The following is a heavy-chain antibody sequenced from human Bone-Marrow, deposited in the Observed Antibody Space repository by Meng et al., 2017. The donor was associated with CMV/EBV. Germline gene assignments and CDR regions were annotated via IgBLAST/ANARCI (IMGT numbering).Heavy chain of an antibody. CDR2: IYHSGST. J-gene: IGHJ5*02. D-gene: IGHD2-15*01. V-gene: IGHV4-30-2*01. CDR1: SISSGGYA. Sequence: SISSGGYAWSWIRQPPGKGLEWIGYIYHSGSTYYNPSLKSRVTISVDRSKNQFSLKLSSVTAADTAVYYCARLVVVAATPEAWFDPWGQGTLVTVSS. CDR3: ARLVVVAATPEAWFDP.